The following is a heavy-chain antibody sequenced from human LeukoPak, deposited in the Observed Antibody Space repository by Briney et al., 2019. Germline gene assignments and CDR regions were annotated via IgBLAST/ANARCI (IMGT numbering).Heavy chain of an antibody. Sequence: APVKVSCKASGYTFTGYYMHWVRQAPGQGLEWMGWINPNSGGTNYAQKFQGRVTMTRDTSISTAYMGLSRLRSDDTAVYYCARDPTSIFGVVIQAYFDYWGQGTLVTVSS. D-gene: IGHD3-3*01. V-gene: IGHV1-2*02. CDR2: INPNSGGT. CDR1: GYTFTGYY. J-gene: IGHJ4*02. CDR3: ARDPTSIFGVVIQAYFDY.